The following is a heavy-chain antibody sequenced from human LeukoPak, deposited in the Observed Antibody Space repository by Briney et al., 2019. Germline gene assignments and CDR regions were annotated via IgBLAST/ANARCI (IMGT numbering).Heavy chain of an antibody. V-gene: IGHV4-59*02. D-gene: IGHD3-10*01. J-gene: IGHJ4*02. Sequence: SETLSLTCTISGGSVSDYYWSWIRQSPGKGLEWIGYIYHTGSTSYSPSLKSRVTISADTSQNQFSLKLSSVTAADTAVYYCARGGPRLTYYGSGSPDYWGQGTLVTVSS. CDR3: ARGGPRLTYYGSGSPDY. CDR2: IYHTGST. CDR1: GGSVSDYY.